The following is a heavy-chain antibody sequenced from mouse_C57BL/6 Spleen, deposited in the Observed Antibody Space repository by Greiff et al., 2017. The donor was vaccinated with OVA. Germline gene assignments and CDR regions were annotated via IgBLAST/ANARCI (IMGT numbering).Heavy chain of an antibody. J-gene: IGHJ4*01. Sequence: VKVVESGPELVKPGASVKISCKASGYAFSSSWMNWVKQRPGKGLEWIGRIYPGDGDTNYNGKFKGKATLTADKSSSTAYMQLSSLTSEDSAVYFCARGYDAMDYWGQGTSVTVSS. CDR2: IYPGDGDT. CDR3: ARGYDAMDY. CDR1: GYAFSSSW. V-gene: IGHV1-82*01.